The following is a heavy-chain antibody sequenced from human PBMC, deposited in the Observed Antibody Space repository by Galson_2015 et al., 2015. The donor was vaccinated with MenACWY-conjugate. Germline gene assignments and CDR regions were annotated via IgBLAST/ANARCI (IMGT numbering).Heavy chain of an antibody. CDR2: ISASNGNA. V-gene: IGHV1-18*03. CDR3: AREMGYFDH. CDR1: GLIFTNSG. J-gene: IGHJ4*02. Sequence: SVKVSCKASGLIFTNSGFNWVRQAPEQGLEWMGWISASNGNAKYAQKFQGRVTLTTDRPTSTAYMELRNLTSDDMALYYCAREMGYFDHWGQGSLVTVSS. D-gene: IGHD6-13*01.